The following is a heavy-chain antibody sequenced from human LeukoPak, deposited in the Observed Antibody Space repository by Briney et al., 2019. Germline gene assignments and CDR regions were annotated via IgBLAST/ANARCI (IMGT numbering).Heavy chain of an antibody. CDR2: IYYSGSA. CDR3: ARDRAAMGDFYD. CDR1: GGSISSSSYY. D-gene: IGHD6-13*01. J-gene: IGHJ4*02. V-gene: IGHV4-39*07. Sequence: SETLSLTCTVSGGSISSSSYYWGWIRQPPGKGLEWIGSIYYSGSAYYNPSLKSRVTISVDTSKNQFSLKLSSVTAADTAVYYCARDRAAMGDFYDCGQGTLFTVSS.